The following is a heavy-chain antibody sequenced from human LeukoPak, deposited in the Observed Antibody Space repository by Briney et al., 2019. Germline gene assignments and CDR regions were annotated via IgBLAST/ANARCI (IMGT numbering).Heavy chain of an antibody. J-gene: IGHJ4*02. CDR2: IIPIFGTA. V-gene: IGHV1-69*05. CDR1: GGTFSSYA. D-gene: IGHD6-6*01. CDR3: AREEYSSSPFDY. Sequence: SVKVSCKASGGTFSSYAISWVRHAPGQGLEWMGGIIPIFGTANYAQKFQGRVTITTDESTSTAYMALSSLRSEDTTVYYCAREEYSSSPFDYWGQGTLVTVSS.